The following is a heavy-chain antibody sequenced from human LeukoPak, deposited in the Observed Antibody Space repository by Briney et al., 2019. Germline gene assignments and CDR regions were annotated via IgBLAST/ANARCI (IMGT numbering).Heavy chain of an antibody. J-gene: IGHJ1*01. Sequence: PSETLSLTCTVSGGSISSYYWSWIRQPPGKGLEWIGYIYYSGSTNYNPSLKSRVTISVDTSKNQFSLKLSSVTAADTAVYYCASFASSSWYYFQHWGQGTLVTVSS. CDR2: IYYSGST. V-gene: IGHV4-59*08. CDR1: GGSISSYY. CDR3: ASFASSSWYYFQH. D-gene: IGHD6-13*01.